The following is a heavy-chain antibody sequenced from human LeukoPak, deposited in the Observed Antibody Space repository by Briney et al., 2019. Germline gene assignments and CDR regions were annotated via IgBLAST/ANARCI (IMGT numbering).Heavy chain of an antibody. D-gene: IGHD4-17*01. V-gene: IGHV3-23*01. CDR1: GFTFSSYA. CDR3: EKRQNYGDYRLDY. Sequence: GRSLRLSCAASGFTFSSYAMSWVRQAPGKGLEWVSAISGSGGSTYYADSVKGRFTISRDNSKNTLYLQMNSLRAEDTAVYYCEKRQNYGDYRLDYWGQGTLVTVSS. CDR2: ISGSGGST. J-gene: IGHJ4*02.